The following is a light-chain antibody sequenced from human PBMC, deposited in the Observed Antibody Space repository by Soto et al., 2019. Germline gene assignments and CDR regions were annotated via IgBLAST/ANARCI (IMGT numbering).Light chain of an antibody. CDR1: SSNIGANS. CDR2: STN. V-gene: IGLV1-47*02. CDR3: AAWDDSLSGGV. Sequence: QLVLTQPPSASGTPGQRVTMSCFGSSSNIGANSVNWYQQLPGTAPKVLIYSTNQRPSGVPDRFSGSKSGTSASLAISGLRSEDEADYFCAAWDDSLSGGVFGGGTKLTVL. J-gene: IGLJ2*01.